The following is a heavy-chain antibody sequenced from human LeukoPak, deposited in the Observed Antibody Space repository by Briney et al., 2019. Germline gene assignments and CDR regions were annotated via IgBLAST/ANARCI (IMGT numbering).Heavy chain of an antibody. CDR1: GGTFSSYA. V-gene: IGHV1-69*13. J-gene: IGHJ4*02. Sequence: SVKVSCKASGGTFSSYAISWVRQAPGQGLEWMGGIIPIFGTANYAQKFQGRVTITADESTSTAYMKLSSLRSEDTAVYYCAWNIGGNPIDYWGQGTLVTVSP. CDR2: IIPIFGTA. CDR3: AWNIGGNPIDY. D-gene: IGHD4-23*01.